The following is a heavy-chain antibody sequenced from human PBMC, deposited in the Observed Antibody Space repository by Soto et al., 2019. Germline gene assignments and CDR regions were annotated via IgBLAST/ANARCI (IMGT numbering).Heavy chain of an antibody. CDR1: GFSFSSYW. CDR3: AGGHDYMDV. Sequence: EVQLVESGGGLVQPGGSLRLSCAASGFSFSSYWMSWVRQAPGKGLEWVANIKPDGSEKYYVDSVKGRFTISRDNAKNSLYLQMNGLRAEDTGVYYCAGGHDYMDVWGKGTTVSVAS. CDR2: IKPDGSEK. J-gene: IGHJ6*03. V-gene: IGHV3-7*04.